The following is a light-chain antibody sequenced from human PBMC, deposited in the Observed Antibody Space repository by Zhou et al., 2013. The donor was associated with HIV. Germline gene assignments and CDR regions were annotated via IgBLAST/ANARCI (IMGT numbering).Light chain of an antibody. V-gene: IGKV3-15*01. J-gene: IGKJ2*01. CDR2: GAS. CDR3: QQYASSPQT. Sequence: EIVMTQSPATLSVSPGERATLSCRASQSVSSNLAWYQHQPGQAPRLLIYGASTRAIGIPARFSGSGSGTDFTLTFTTLGPEDSAVYYCQQYASSPQTFGQGTKVEIK. CDR1: QSVSSN.